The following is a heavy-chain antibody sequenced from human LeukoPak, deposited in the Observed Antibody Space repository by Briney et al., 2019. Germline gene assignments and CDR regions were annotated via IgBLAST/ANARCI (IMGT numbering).Heavy chain of an antibody. D-gene: IGHD1-26*01. J-gene: IGHJ4*02. Sequence: GGSLRLSCAASGFTLSTNYMSWVRQAPGKGLEWVSVIYSGGSTYYADSVKGRFAISRDNSKNTLYLQMDSLRAEDTAVYYCARVPDSGSFNFDYWGQGTLVTVSS. CDR2: IYSGGST. CDR3: ARVPDSGSFNFDY. CDR1: GFTLSTNY. V-gene: IGHV3-66*01.